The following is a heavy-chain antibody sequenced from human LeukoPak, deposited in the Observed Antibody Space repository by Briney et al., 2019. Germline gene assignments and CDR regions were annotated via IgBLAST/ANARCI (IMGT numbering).Heavy chain of an antibody. J-gene: IGHJ4*02. V-gene: IGHV3-11*06. CDR1: GFTFSDYY. CDR3: ARILYGSGSYGVDY. D-gene: IGHD3-10*01. Sequence: GGSLRLSCAASGFTFSDYYMSWIRQAPGKGLEWVSYISSSSSYTNYADSVKGRFTISRDNAKNSLYLQMNSLRAEDTAVYYCARILYGSGSYGVDYWGQGTLVTVSS. CDR2: ISSSSSYT.